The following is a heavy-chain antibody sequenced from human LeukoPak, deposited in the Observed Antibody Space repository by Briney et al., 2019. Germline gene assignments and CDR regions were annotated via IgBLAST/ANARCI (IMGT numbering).Heavy chain of an antibody. CDR1: GFTFSSYG. CDR2: ISGSGGST. V-gene: IGHV3-23*01. J-gene: IGHJ4*02. D-gene: IGHD5-12*01. Sequence: PGGSLRLSCVASGFTFSSYGMSWVRQAPGKGLEWVSAISGSGGSTYYADSVKGRFTLSRDNSKNTLYLQMNSLRAEDTAVYYCAKVYNSGPNPYYFDSWGQGTLVTVSS. CDR3: AKVYNSGPNPYYFDS.